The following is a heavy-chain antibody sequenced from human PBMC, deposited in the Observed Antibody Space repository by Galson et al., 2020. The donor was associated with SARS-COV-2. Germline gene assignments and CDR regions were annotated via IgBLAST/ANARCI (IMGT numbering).Heavy chain of an antibody. J-gene: IGHJ6*02. D-gene: IGHD1-26*01. CDR1: GIPFSGHA. CDR3: SKLFFPGYSGSYFRHQYYGMDV. Sequence: GESLKISCVAPGIPFSGHAMNWVRQAPGKGLEWVSSISDTGVNTYYAASVQGRFSISRDNSKSTLYLQMNNLRTEDTAIYFCSKLFFPGYSGSYFRHQYYGMDVWGHGTAVTVSS. V-gene: IGHV3-23*01. CDR2: ISDTGVNT.